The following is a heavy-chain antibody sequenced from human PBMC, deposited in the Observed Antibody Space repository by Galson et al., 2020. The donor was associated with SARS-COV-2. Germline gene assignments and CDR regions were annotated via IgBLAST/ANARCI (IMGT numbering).Heavy chain of an antibody. V-gene: IGHV3-23*01. Sequence: GESLKISCAASGFTFSSLPMTWVRQAPGKGLEAPGKGLELVASITDGGGSTYYADSVKGRFTISRDNSKNTLYLEMSSLRVEDTAVYYCAKLITAAAFFEHWVQGTLVTVSS. CDR3: AKLITAAAFFEH. CDR1: GFTFSSLP. CDR2: ITDGGGST. J-gene: IGHJ4*02. D-gene: IGHD2-2*01.